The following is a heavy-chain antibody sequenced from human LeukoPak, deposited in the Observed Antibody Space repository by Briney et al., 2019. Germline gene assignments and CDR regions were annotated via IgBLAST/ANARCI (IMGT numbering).Heavy chain of an antibody. Sequence: GGSLRLSCVASGFAFSDSRMHWVRQAPGKGLEWVSRITRDGSSTAYADSVKGRFTVSRDNARTTLYLQMNSLRVEDTAVYFCAKSRRDFRGQGTLVTVSS. J-gene: IGHJ4*02. CDR3: AKSRRDF. CDR1: GFAFSDSR. V-gene: IGHV3-74*01. CDR2: ITRDGSST.